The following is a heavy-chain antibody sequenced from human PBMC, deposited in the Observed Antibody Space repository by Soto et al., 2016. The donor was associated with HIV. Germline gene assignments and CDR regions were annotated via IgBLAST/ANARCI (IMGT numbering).Heavy chain of an antibody. D-gene: IGHD3-9*01. CDR1: GFTLRSYS. V-gene: IGHV3-21*06. Sequence: EVQLVESGGGLVKPGKSLRLSCAASGFTLRSYSMSWVRQAPGKGLEWVSSIRSSRSYIYYADSVKGRFTISRDIDKNSLYLQMNSLGVNDTAIYYCARATHLDILTGVYDAFDIWGQGTTVTVSS. CDR3: ARATHLDILTGVYDAFDI. J-gene: IGHJ3*02. CDR2: IRSSRSYI.